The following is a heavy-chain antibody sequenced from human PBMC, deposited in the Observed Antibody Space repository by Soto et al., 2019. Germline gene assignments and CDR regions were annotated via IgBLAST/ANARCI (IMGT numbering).Heavy chain of an antibody. CDR3: AAGEASSRNLAPYYLDF. J-gene: IGHJ4*02. Sequence: PSETLSLTCTVSGGSVSGGSYYWSWIRQPPGKGLEWIGYIHYSGTTSFFPSYNPSLRSRVTISEDTSKNQFSLKLLSVTTADTAVYFCAAGEASSRNLAPYYLDFWGQGTLVTVS. D-gene: IGHD6-13*01. CDR1: GGSVSGGSYY. V-gene: IGHV4-61*01. CDR2: IHYSGTT.